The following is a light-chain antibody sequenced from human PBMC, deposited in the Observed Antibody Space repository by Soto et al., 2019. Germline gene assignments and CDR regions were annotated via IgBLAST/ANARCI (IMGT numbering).Light chain of an antibody. V-gene: IGKV3-11*02. CDR1: QRSY. CDR2: GAS. Sequence: ETVLTQSPGTLSLSPGKRTTLPCRASQRSYLAWYQPKPGLAPRLLICGASNRATGIPGSFSGSGSGRDFTLTISSLEPEDFAVYYCHQRSDWPITFGQGTKLQ. J-gene: IGKJ2*01. CDR3: HQRSDWPIT.